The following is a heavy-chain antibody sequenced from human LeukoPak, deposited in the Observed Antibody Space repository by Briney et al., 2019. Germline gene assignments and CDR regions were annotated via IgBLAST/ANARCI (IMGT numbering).Heavy chain of an antibody. J-gene: IGHJ6*03. CDR3: ASTFRTRGYYMDV. CDR2: INPNSGGT. Sequence: GASVKVSCKASGYTFTGYYTHWVRQAPGPGREWMGRINPNSGGTHHAQKFQGRVTMPRDTSISTAYMELTRLTSDDTAVYYCASTFRTRGYYMDVWGTGTTVSVSS. CDR1: GYTFTGYY. D-gene: IGHD3-10*01. V-gene: IGHV1-2*06.